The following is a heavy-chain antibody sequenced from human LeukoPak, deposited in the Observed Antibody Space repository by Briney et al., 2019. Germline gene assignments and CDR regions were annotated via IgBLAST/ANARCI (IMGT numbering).Heavy chain of an antibody. J-gene: IGHJ4*02. CDR2: IWYDGSKE. CDR1: GFTLSSYG. D-gene: IGHD3-10*01. CDR3: ARGSPDY. V-gene: IGHV3-33*01. Sequence: RGSLRLSCAASGFTLSSYGMHWVRQGPGKGLEWVAVIWYDGSKEYYADSVKGRFTISRDNSKNTLYLQMNSLRAEDTAVYYCARGSPDYWGQGTLVTVSS.